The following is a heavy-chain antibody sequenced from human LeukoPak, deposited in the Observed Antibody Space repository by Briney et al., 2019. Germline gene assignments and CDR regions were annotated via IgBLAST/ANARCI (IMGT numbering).Heavy chain of an antibody. CDR3: AKDGEQYCSSTSCYAGFDY. Sequence: PGGSLRLSCAASGFTFSSYGMHWVRQAPGKGLEWVAVISYDGSNKYYADSVKGRFTISRDNSKNTLYLQMNSLRAEDTAVYYCAKDGEQYCSSTSCYAGFDYWGQGTLVTVSS. CDR2: ISYDGSNK. V-gene: IGHV3-30*18. D-gene: IGHD2-2*01. J-gene: IGHJ4*02. CDR1: GFTFSSYG.